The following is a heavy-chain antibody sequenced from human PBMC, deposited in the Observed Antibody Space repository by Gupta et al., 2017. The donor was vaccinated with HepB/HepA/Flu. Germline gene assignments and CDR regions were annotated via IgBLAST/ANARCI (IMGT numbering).Heavy chain of an antibody. Sequence: EVQLLESGGGLVQPGGSLRLSCVASGFMFNNYGMNWVRRAPGKGLEWVSSISGVGGSTYYEDSVRGRVTSSRDNSKNTVYLQMNSLRVEDTAIDDCAKDLWQQLVYCDSWGQGTRGTVSA. CDR2: ISGVGGST. J-gene: IGHJ4*02. V-gene: IGHV3-23*01. CDR3: AKDLWQQLVYCDS. CDR1: GFMFNNYG. D-gene: IGHD1-1*01.